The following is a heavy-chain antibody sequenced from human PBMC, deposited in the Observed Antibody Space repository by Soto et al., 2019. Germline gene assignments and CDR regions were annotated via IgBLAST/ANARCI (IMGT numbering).Heavy chain of an antibody. D-gene: IGHD5-12*01. CDR3: AREYSGYDCYYGMDV. CDR2: IIPILGIA. J-gene: IGHJ6*02. Sequence: QVQLVQSGAEVKKPGSSVKVSCKASGGTFSSYTISWVRQAPGQGLEWMGRIIPILGIANYAQKFQGRVTITADKSTNTAYMELSSLRSEDTAVYYCAREYSGYDCYYGMDVWGQGTTVTVSS. CDR1: GGTFSSYT. V-gene: IGHV1-69*02.